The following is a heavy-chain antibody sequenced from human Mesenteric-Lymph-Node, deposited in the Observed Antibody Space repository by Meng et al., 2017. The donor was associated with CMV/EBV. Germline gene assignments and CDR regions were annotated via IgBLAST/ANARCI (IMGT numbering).Heavy chain of an antibody. CDR2: INHSGST. CDR3: ARGEDRGYSPFDY. J-gene: IGHJ4*02. V-gene: IGHV4-34*01. Sequence: CGVYGGSLSGYHWSWIRQPPGKGLEWIGEINHSGSTNYNLSLRSRVTISVDTSKNQFSLNVTSVTAADTAIYYCARGEDRGYSPFDYWGQGALVTVSS. D-gene: IGHD2-15*01. CDR1: GGSLSGYH.